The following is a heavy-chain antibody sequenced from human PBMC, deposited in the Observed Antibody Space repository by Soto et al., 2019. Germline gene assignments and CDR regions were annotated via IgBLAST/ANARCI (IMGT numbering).Heavy chain of an antibody. CDR3: AKGSIEYSASVDN. Sequence: DVQLLESGGGLVQPGGSLSLSCAASGFSFSSYAMVWVRQAPGKGLEWVSVISARGGSSYFADSVKGRFTISRDNSKNVLSLEMNSLRAEDTAIYFCAKGSIEYSASVDNWGQGTLGLVSS. CDR1: GFSFSSYA. CDR2: ISARGGSS. V-gene: IGHV3-23*01. D-gene: IGHD4-4*01. J-gene: IGHJ4*02.